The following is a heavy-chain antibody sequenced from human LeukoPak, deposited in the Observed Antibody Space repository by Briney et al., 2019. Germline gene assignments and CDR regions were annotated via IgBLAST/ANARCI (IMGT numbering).Heavy chain of an antibody. CDR1: GFTFSSYA. CDR2: IRGSGGST. J-gene: IGHJ6*03. V-gene: IGHV3-23*01. D-gene: IGHD1-7*01. CDR3: AKGNNWNYVNYYYYMGV. Sequence: GGSLRLSCAASGFTFSSYAMSWVRQARGKGLEWVSAIRGSGGSTYYADSVKGRFTISRDNSKNTLYLQMNSLRAEDTGVYYCAKGNNWNYVNYYYYMGVWGKGTTVTVSS.